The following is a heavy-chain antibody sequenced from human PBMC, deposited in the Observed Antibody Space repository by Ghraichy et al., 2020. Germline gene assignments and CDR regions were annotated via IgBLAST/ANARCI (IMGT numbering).Heavy chain of an antibody. CDR3: AGAPYSGSYLPFDY. CDR1: GGSISSSSYY. D-gene: IGHD1-26*01. J-gene: IGHJ4*02. V-gene: IGHV4-39*01. CDR2: IYYSGST. Sequence: SQTLSLTCTVSGGSISSSSYYWGWIRQPPGKGLEWIGSIYYSGSTYYNPSLKSRVTISVDTSKNQFSLKLSSVTAADTAVYYCAGAPYSGSYLPFDYWGQGTLVTVTS.